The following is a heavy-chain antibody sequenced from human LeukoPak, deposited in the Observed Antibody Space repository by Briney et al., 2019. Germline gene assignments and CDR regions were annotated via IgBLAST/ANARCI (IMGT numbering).Heavy chain of an antibody. CDR1: GFTFSNFP. CDR3: VKAILFGSVSYYAD. CDR2: VSSDGGST. V-gene: IGHV3-64D*09. J-gene: IGHJ4*02. D-gene: IGHD3-22*01. Sequence: GVSLRLSCSASGFTFSNFPMHWVRQAPGKGLEYVSAVSSDGGSTYYADSVRGRFTISRDNSKNTLSLQMGSLRAEDTAVYYCVKAILFGSVSYYADWGQGTLVTVSS.